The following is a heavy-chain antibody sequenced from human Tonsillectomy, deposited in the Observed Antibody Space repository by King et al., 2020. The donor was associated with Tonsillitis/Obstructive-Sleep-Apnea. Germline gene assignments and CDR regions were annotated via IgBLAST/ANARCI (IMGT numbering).Heavy chain of an antibody. CDR1: GYSFTSYW. V-gene: IGHV5-51*01. J-gene: IGHJ6*03. CDR2: IYPDDSDT. CDR3: ARGSTDYYYYMDV. D-gene: IGHD2-2*01. Sequence: QLVQSGAEVKKPGESLKISCKGSGYSFTSYWIAWVRQMPGKGLEWMGIIYPDDSDTRYSPCFQGQVTISADKSISTAYLQWSSLKASDTAMYYCARGSTDYYYYMDVWGKGTTVTVSS.